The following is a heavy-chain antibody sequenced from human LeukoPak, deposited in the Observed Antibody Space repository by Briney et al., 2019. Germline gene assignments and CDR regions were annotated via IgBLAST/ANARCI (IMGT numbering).Heavy chain of an antibody. V-gene: IGHV1-24*01. J-gene: IGHJ4*02. Sequence: GASVKVSCKVSGYTLTELSMHWVRQAPGKGLEWMGGFDPEDGETIYAQKFQGRVTITADKSTSTAYMELSSLRSEDTAVYYCARVVDDSRSDYFDYWGQGTLVTVSS. CDR2: FDPEDGET. D-gene: IGHD3-22*01. CDR1: GYTLTELS. CDR3: ARVVDDSRSDYFDY.